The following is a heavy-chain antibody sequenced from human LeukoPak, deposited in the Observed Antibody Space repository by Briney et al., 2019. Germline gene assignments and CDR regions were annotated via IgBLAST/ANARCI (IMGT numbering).Heavy chain of an antibody. CDR1: GFTFSSYS. V-gene: IGHV3-21*01. D-gene: IGHD2-15*01. CDR3: ARDLRRSHRSLAQFDY. Sequence: GGSLRLSCAASGFTFSSYSMNWARQAPGKGLEWVSSISSSSSYIYYADSVKGRFTISRDNAKNSLYLQMNSLRAEDTAVYYCARDLRRSHRSLAQFDYWGQGTLVTVSS. CDR2: ISSSSSYI. J-gene: IGHJ4*02.